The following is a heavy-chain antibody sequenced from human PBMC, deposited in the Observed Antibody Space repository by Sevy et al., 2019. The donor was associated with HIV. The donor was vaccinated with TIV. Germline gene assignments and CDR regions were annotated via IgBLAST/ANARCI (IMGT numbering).Heavy chain of an antibody. D-gene: IGHD3-22*01. V-gene: IGHV3-48*03. CDR1: GFTFSSYE. J-gene: IGHJ5*02. CDR2: ISSSGTTI. Sequence: GGSLRLSCEASGFTFSSYEMNWVRQAPDKGLEWVSYISSSGTTIKYADSVKGRFTISRDNAKNSLYMQMNSLRAEDTAVYYCARVDANYDKGFDPWGQGTLVTVSS. CDR3: ARVDANYDKGFDP.